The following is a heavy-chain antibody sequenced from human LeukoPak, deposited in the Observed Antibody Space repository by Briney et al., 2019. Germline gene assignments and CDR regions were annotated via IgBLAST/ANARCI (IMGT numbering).Heavy chain of an antibody. Sequence: GESLKISCKGSGYSFTSYWIGWVRQATGQGLEWMGWMNPNSGNTGYAQKFQGRVTMTRNTSISTAYMELSSLRSEDTAVYYCARSSRDFDPWGQGTLVTVSS. J-gene: IGHJ5*02. CDR3: ARSSRDFDP. D-gene: IGHD2-15*01. CDR2: MNPNSGNT. V-gene: IGHV1-8*02. CDR1: GYSFTSYW.